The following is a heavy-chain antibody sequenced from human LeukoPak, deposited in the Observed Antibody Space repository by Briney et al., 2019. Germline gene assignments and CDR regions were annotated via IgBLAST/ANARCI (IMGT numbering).Heavy chain of an antibody. J-gene: IGHJ5*02. CDR2: ISAYNGNT. D-gene: IGHD3-10*01. CDR3: ARDGTRITMVRGVIKDNWFDP. CDR1: GYTFTSYG. V-gene: IGHV1-18*01. Sequence: GASVKVSCKASGYTFTSYGISWVRQAPGQGLEWMGWISAYNGNTNYAQKLQGRVTMTTDTSTSTAYMELRSLRSDDTAVYYCARDGTRITMVRGVIKDNWFDPWGQGTLVTVSS.